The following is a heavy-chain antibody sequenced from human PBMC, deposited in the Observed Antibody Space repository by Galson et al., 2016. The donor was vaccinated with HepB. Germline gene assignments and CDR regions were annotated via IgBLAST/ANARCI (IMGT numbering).Heavy chain of an antibody. CDR2: IYHSGTT. Sequence: ETLSLTCAVSGGSITSTNWRSWVRQPPGKGLEWIGEIYHSGTTNYNSSLKSRVTMSVDKSNNQFSLKLTSVTAADTAVYYCAREGLLGTTSCCKGFDYWGQGALVTVSS. CDR3: AREGLLGTTSCCKGFDY. V-gene: IGHV4-4*02. J-gene: IGHJ4*02. D-gene: IGHD2-2*01. CDR1: GGSITSTNW.